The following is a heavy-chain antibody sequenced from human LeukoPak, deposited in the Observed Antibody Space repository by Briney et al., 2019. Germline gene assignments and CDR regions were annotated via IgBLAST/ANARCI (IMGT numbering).Heavy chain of an antibody. Sequence: EGSLRLSCVGSGFTFNNYWMLWVRQAPGKGLVWVSRINTDGTTTSYADSVKGRFTFSRDNAKNTLYLQMNGLRAEDTAVYYCTRYLSGGFDSWGQGTLVTVSS. V-gene: IGHV3-74*01. D-gene: IGHD2-15*01. CDR2: INTDGTTT. CDR3: TRYLSGGFDS. J-gene: IGHJ4*02. CDR1: GFTFNNYW.